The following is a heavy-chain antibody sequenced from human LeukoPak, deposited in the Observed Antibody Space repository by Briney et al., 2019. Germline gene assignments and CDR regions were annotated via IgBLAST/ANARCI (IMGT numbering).Heavy chain of an antibody. Sequence: GGSLRLSCAASGFTFTNCAMSWVRQAPGQGLEWVSGISWDSRSIGYADSVKARFTTSRDNTKNSLYLQMNRLRAEDTALYQCARDHKWGDGADAFDIWGHGTMVSVSS. CDR1: GFTFTNCA. D-gene: IGHD7-27*01. V-gene: IGHV3-20*01. CDR2: ISWDSRSI. CDR3: ARDHKWGDGADAFDI. J-gene: IGHJ3*02.